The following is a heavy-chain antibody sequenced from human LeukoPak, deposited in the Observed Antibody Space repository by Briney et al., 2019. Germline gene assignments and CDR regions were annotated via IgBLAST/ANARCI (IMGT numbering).Heavy chain of an antibody. Sequence: SETLSLTCAVYGGSFSGYYWSWIRQHPGKGLEWIGYIYYSGSTYYNPSLKSRVTISVDTSKNQFSLKLSSVTAADTAVYYCARAVSTYYDFWSGPLMDVWGQGTTVTVSS. V-gene: IGHV4-31*11. J-gene: IGHJ6*02. CDR3: ARAVSTYYDFWSGPLMDV. CDR2: IYYSGST. D-gene: IGHD3-3*01. CDR1: GGSFSGYY.